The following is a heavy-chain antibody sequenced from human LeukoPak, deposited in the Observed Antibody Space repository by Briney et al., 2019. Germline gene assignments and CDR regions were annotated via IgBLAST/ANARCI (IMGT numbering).Heavy chain of an antibody. J-gene: IGHJ5*02. V-gene: IGHV1-69*06. D-gene: IGHD3-10*01. CDR2: IIPIFGTA. CDR1: GGTFSSYA. CDR3: ARDLGSYSGSYYKGNWFDP. Sequence: SVKVSCKASGGTFSSYAISWVRQAPGQGLEWMGGIIPIFGTANYAQKFQGRVTITADKSTSTAYMELSSLRSEDTAVYYCARDLGSYSGSYYKGNWFDPWGQGTLVTVSS.